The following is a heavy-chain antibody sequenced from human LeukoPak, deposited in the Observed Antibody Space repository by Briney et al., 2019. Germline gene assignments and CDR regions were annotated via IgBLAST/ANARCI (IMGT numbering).Heavy chain of an antibody. Sequence: SETLSLTCTVSGGSISSSSYYWGWIRQPPGKGLEWIGSIYYSGSTYYNPSLKSRVSISVHTSKDQFSLKLRSVTAADTAVYYCVRDGELGISVFDIWGQGTMVTVSS. CDR3: VRDGELGISVFDI. CDR1: GGSISSSSYY. D-gene: IGHD7-27*01. V-gene: IGHV4-39*02. J-gene: IGHJ3*02. CDR2: IYYSGST.